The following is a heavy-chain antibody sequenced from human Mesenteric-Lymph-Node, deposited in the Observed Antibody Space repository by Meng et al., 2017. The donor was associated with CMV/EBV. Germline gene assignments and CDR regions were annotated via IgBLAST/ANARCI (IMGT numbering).Heavy chain of an antibody. Sequence: CAAPGFTLDDYGMRWVRQAPGKGLEWVSTIDWDGGYTSYTASVKGRFSIFRDNARDSLYLQMNSLRAEDTALYYCATRFGVVPPYGMDVWGQGTTVTVSS. CDR3: ATRFGVVPPYGMDV. J-gene: IGHJ6*02. V-gene: IGHV3-20*04. D-gene: IGHD3-3*01. CDR2: IDWDGGYT. CDR1: GFTLDDYG.